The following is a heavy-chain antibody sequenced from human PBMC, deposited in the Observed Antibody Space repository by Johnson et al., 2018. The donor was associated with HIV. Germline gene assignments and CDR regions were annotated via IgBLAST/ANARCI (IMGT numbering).Heavy chain of an antibody. D-gene: IGHD3-22*01. CDR1: GFTFSSYA. Sequence: VQLVESGGGLVQPGGSLRLSCAASGFTFSSYAMHWVRQAPGKGLESVSAISSNGGSTYYANSVKGRFTISRDNSKNTLYLQMGSLRAEDTAVYYCAKGDYYDTRAAFDIWGQGTMVTVSS. V-gene: IGHV3-64*01. CDR3: AKGDYYDTRAAFDI. J-gene: IGHJ3*02. CDR2: ISSNGGST.